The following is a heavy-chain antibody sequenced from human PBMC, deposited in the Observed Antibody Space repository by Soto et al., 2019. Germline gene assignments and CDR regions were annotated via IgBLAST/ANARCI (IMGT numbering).Heavy chain of an antibody. J-gene: IGHJ4*02. D-gene: IGHD3-3*01. V-gene: IGHV3-66*01. Sequence: EVQLVESGGGLVQPGGSLRRSCAASGFTVSSNYMSWVRQAPGQGLEWVSVIYSGGSTYYADSVKGRFTISRDNSKNTLYLQMNSLRAEDTAVYYCAADGDFWSGYYFDYWGQGTLVTVSS. CDR1: GFTVSSNY. CDR2: IYSGGST. CDR3: AADGDFWSGYYFDY.